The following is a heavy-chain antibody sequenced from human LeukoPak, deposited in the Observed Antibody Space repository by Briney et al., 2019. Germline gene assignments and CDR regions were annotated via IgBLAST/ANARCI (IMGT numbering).Heavy chain of an antibody. CDR1: GGSISSYY. D-gene: IGHD3-22*01. CDR2: IYYSGST. J-gene: IGHJ4*02. CDR3: AREGAAYDSSGYNIGDYFDY. V-gene: IGHV4-59*01. Sequence: SETLSLTCTVSGGSISSYYWNWIRQPPGKGLEWIGYIYYSGSTNYNPSLKSRVTTSVDTSKNQFSLKLSSVTAADTAVYYCAREGAAYDSSGYNIGDYFDYWGQGTLVTVSS.